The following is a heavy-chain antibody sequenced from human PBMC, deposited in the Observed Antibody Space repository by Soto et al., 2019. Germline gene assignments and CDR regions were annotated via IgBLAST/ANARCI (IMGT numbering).Heavy chain of an antibody. Sequence: QVQLVQSGAEMKKPGSSVKVSCQSSGGTFNTYAMNWVRQAPGHGPEWMGDISPMFGAANYAPKFQGRVTMTADESPGTWYMQLRRLTSEDTALYFCAREVQVHTPAFVYWGQGTRVTVSS. CDR3: AREVQVHTPAFVY. V-gene: IGHV1-69*19. D-gene: IGHD2-15*01. J-gene: IGHJ4*02. CDR2: ISPMFGAA. CDR1: GGTFNTYA.